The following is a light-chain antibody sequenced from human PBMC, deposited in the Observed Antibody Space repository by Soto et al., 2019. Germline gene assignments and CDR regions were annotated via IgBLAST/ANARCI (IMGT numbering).Light chain of an antibody. CDR2: GNN. CDR3: LSYDSSLSGFYV. V-gene: IGLV1-40*01. J-gene: IGLJ1*01. CDR1: SSNIGAGYD. Sequence: QSVLTQPPSVSGAPGQRVTISCTGSSSNIGAGYDVHWYQQVPGTAPKLLIYGNNNRPSGVPDRFSGSKSGTSASLAITGLQAEVEADYYCLSYDSSLSGFYVFGTGTKLTVL.